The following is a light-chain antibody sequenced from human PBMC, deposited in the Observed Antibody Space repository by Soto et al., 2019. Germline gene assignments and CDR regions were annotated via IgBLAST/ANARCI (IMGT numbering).Light chain of an antibody. CDR1: QSVSSSY. CDR3: QQYGSSPIT. J-gene: IGKJ5*01. V-gene: IGKV3-20*01. Sequence: EIVLTQSPCTXSXXPXXXXXXXXRARQSVSSSYLAWYQQKPGQAPRLLIYGASSRATGIPDRFSGSGSGTDFTLTISRLEPEDFAVYYCQQYGSSPITFGQGTRLEIK. CDR2: GAS.